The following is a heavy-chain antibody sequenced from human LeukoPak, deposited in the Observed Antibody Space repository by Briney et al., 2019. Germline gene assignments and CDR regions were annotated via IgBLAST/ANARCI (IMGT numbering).Heavy chain of an antibody. Sequence: ASVKVSCKASGYTFTSYNMHWVRQAPGQGLEWMGIINPSGGSTSYAQKFQGRVTMTRDMSTSTVYMELSSLRSEDMAVYYCARDRGGGHMDVWGKGTTVTVSS. V-gene: IGHV1-46*01. CDR3: ARDRGGGHMDV. CDR2: INPSGGST. D-gene: IGHD3-16*01. J-gene: IGHJ6*03. CDR1: GYTFTSYN.